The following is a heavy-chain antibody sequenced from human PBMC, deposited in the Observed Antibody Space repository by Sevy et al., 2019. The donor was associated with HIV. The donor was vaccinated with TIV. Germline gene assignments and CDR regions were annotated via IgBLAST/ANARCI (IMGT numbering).Heavy chain of an antibody. D-gene: IGHD3-16*02. J-gene: IGHJ4*02. CDR2: ISSSSSTI. Sequence: GGSLRLSCAASGFTFSSYSMNWVRQAPGKGLEWVSYISSSSSTIYYSDSVKGRFTISRDNAKNSLYLQMNSLRDEDTAVYYCAREIWGSYRPFDYWGQGTLVTVSS. V-gene: IGHV3-48*02. CDR3: AREIWGSYRPFDY. CDR1: GFTFSSYS.